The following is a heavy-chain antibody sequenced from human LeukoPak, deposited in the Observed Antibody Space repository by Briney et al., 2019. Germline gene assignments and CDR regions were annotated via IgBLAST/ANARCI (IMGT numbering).Heavy chain of an antibody. CDR3: ATEVLVVVAATTDY. D-gene: IGHD2-15*01. CDR2: FDPEDGET. CDR1: GYTLTELS. V-gene: IGHV1-24*01. Sequence: ASVKVSCKVSGYTLTELSMHWVRQAPGKGLEWMGGFDPEDGETIYAQKFQGRVTMTEDTSTDTAYMELSSLRSEDTAVYYRATEVLVVVAATTDYWGQGTLVTVSS. J-gene: IGHJ4*02.